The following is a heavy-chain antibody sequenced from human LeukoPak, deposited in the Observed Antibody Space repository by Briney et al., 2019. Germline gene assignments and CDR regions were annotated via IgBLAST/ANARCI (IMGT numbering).Heavy chain of an antibody. CDR3: ARAPRGSIAVAGTD. V-gene: IGHV4-34*01. Sequence: SETLSLTCAVYGGSFSGYYWSWIRQPPGKGLEWIGEINHSGSTNYNPSLKSRVTISVDTSKNQFSLKLSSVTAADTAVYYCARAPRGSIAVAGTDWGQGTLVTVSS. J-gene: IGHJ4*02. D-gene: IGHD6-19*01. CDR1: GGSFSGYY. CDR2: INHSGST.